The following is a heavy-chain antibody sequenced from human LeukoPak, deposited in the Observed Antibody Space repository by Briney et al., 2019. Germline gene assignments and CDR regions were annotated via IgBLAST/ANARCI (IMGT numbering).Heavy chain of an antibody. Sequence: SETLSLTCAVYGGSFSGYYWSWIRQPPGKGLEWIGEINHSGSTNYNPSLKSRVTISVDTSKNQFSLKLSSVTAANTAVYYCARGTGGPRSGYWGQGTLVTVSS. CDR1: GGSFSGYY. V-gene: IGHV4-34*01. CDR2: INHSGST. CDR3: ARGTGGPRSGY. D-gene: IGHD4-23*01. J-gene: IGHJ4*02.